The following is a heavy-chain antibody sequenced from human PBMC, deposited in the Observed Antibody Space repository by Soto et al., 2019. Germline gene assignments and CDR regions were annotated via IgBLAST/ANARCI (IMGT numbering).Heavy chain of an antibody. V-gene: IGHV3-21*01. CDR2: ISSSSDYI. J-gene: IGHJ4*02. D-gene: IGHD3-9*01. Sequence: GGSLRLSCAASGFTFSSYSMNWVRQAPGKGLEWVSSISSSSDYIYYADSVQGRFTISRDNAKNSLYLQMNSLRAEDTAVYYCARPFYFAYFISGPFVYWRRGTLVTVSP. CDR1: GFTFSSYS. CDR3: ARPFYFAYFISGPFVY.